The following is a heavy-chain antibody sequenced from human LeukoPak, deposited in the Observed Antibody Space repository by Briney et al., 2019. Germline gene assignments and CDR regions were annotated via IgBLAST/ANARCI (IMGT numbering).Heavy chain of an antibody. CDR2: IKQDGSEK. CDR1: GFTFSTYC. V-gene: IGHV3-7*05. CDR3: ARVGVATSYYTWFDP. D-gene: IGHD2-21*01. J-gene: IGHJ5*02. Sequence: GGSLRLSCAASGFTFSTYCMSWVRQAPGKGLEWVANIKQDGSEKYYVDSVRGRFTISRDNAKNSLYLQMNSLRGEDTAVYYCARVGVATSYYTWFDPWGQGTLVTVSS.